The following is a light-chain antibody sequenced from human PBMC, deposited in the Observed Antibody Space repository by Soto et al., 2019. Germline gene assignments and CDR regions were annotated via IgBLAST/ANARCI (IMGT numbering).Light chain of an antibody. CDR3: QSYDSSLIGYV. Sequence: SVLTQPPSVSGAPGQMVTISCTGSSSNIGAGYDVHWYQQLPGAAPKLLIYGNINRPSGVPDRFSGSKSGTSASLAITGLQAEDETDYYCQSYDSSLIGYVFGTGTKVTVL. J-gene: IGLJ1*01. CDR1: SSNIGAGYD. CDR2: GNI. V-gene: IGLV1-40*01.